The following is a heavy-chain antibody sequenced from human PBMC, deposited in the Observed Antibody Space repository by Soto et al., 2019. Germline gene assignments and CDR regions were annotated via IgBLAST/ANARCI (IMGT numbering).Heavy chain of an antibody. CDR1: GFTFTTYW. J-gene: IGHJ4*02. Sequence: EVQLVESGGGLVQPGGSLRLSCAASGFTFTTYWMHWVRQAPGKGLVWVSRINTDGSSTTYEDSVKGRFTISRDNATNTLFIQMDSLRAEDTAVYFCARGAFGSGWLTPDYWGQGSLVTVSS. CDR2: INTDGSST. V-gene: IGHV3-74*03. D-gene: IGHD6-19*01. CDR3: ARGAFGSGWLTPDY.